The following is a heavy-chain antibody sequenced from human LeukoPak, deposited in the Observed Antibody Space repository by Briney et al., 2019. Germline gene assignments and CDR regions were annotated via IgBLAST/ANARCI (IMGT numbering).Heavy chain of an antibody. D-gene: IGHD1/OR15-1a*01. V-gene: IGHV5-51*01. J-gene: IGHJ4*02. CDR2: IYLGDSDT. CDR1: GDSFTTYW. CDR3: VRHRNWNNYS. Sequence: GESLKISCQGSGDSFTTYWIGWVRQMPGKGLEWMGIIYLGDSDTRYSPSFQGQVTISADKSINTAYLQWSSLKASDTAMYYCVRHRNWNNYSWGQGTLVTVSS.